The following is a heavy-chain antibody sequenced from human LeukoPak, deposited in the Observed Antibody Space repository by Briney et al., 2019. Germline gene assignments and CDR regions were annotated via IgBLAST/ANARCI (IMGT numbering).Heavy chain of an antibody. V-gene: IGHV4-34*01. CDR1: GGSFSGYY. J-gene: IGHJ4*02. D-gene: IGHD6-13*01. CDR2: IYHRGST. CDR3: ARVTVSYSSSHPLDY. Sequence: PSETLSLTCAVYGGSFSGYYWSWVRQPPGKGLGRMGEIYHRGSTNYNPSLKSRVTISVDTSKNQFSLKLSSVTAADTAVYYCARVTVSYSSSHPLDYWGQGTLVTVSS.